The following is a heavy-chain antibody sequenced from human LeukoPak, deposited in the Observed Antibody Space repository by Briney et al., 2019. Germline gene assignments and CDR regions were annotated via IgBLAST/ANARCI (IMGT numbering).Heavy chain of an antibody. Sequence: TLSLTCTVSGGSISSGGYYWSWIRQHPGKGPEWIGYIYYSGSTYYNPSLKSRVTISVDTSKNQFSLKLSSVTAADTAVYYCAYSSSWYGGVNWFDPWGQGTLVTVSS. J-gene: IGHJ5*02. CDR2: IYYSGST. CDR1: GGSISSGGYY. D-gene: IGHD6-13*01. V-gene: IGHV4-31*03. CDR3: AYSSSWYGGVNWFDP.